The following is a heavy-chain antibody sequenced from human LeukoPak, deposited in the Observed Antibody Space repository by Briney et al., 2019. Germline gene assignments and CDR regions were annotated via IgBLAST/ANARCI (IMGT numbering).Heavy chain of an antibody. J-gene: IGHJ4*02. CDR3: ARVLTGSYEWGYFDY. CDR2: IHTDGTT. Sequence: GGSPRLSCAASGFTVNNNYMTWVRQAPGKGLQWVSVIHTDGTTFYADSVKGRFTISRDNSKNTLSLQMNSLRAEDTAVYYCARVLTGSYEWGYFDYWGQGTLVTVS. CDR1: GFTVNNNY. V-gene: IGHV3-53*01. D-gene: IGHD1-26*01.